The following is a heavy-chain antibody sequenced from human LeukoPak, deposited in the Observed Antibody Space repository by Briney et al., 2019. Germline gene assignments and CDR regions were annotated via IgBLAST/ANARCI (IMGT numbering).Heavy chain of an antibody. CDR1: GFTFSNAW. D-gene: IGHD3-22*01. V-gene: IGHV3-15*01. Sequence: GGSLRLSCAASGFTFSNAWMSWVRQAPGKGLEWVGRIKSKTDGGTTDYAAPVKGRFTISRDDSKNTRYLQMNSLKTEDTAVYYCTTALSHYYDSSGYYTRFDPWGQGTLVTVSS. CDR2: IKSKTDGGTT. CDR3: TTALSHYYDSSGYYTRFDP. J-gene: IGHJ5*02.